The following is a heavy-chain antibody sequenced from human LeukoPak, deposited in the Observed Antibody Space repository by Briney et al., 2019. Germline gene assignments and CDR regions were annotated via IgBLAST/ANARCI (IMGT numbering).Heavy chain of an antibody. J-gene: IGHJ6*03. CDR1: GGSFSGYY. V-gene: IGHV4-34*01. Sequence: SETLSLTCAVYGGSFSGYYWGWIRQPPGKGLEWIGSIYYSGSTSTYYNPSLKSRVTISVDTSKNQFSLKLSSVTAADTAVYYCARDYRTYMDVWGEGTTVTVSS. CDR3: ARDYRTYMDV. D-gene: IGHD1-14*01. CDR2: IYYSGST.